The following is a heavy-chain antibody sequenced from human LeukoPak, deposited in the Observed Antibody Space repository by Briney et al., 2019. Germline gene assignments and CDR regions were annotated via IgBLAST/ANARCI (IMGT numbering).Heavy chain of an antibody. CDR1: GFTVSSNY. CDR3: ARGLNSGSYYDY. D-gene: IGHD1-26*01. V-gene: IGHV3-53*01. J-gene: IGHJ4*02. CDR2: IYSGGST. Sequence: GGSLRLSCAASGFTVSSNYMGWVRQAPGKGLEWVSVIYSGGSTYYADSVKGRFTISRDNSKNTLYLQMNSLRAEDTAVYYCARGLNSGSYYDYWGQGTLVTVSS.